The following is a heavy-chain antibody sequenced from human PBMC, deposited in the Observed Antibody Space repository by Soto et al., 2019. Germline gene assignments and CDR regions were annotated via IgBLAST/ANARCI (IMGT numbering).Heavy chain of an antibody. V-gene: IGHV1-46*01. J-gene: IGHJ6*02. D-gene: IGHD3-10*01. CDR2: INPSGGST. Sequence: GASVKVSCKASGYTFTSYYMHWVRQAPGQGLEWMGIINPSGGSTSYAQKFQGRVTMTRDTSTSTAYMELSSLRSEDTAVYYCARASLTMVRGVDYYGIDVWGQGSTVTGSS. CDR3: ARASLTMVRGVDYYGIDV. CDR1: GYTFTSYY.